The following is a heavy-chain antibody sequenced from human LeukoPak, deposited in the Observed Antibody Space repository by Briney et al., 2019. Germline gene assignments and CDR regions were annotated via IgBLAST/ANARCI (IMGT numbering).Heavy chain of an antibody. CDR3: ARETSDYYDSSGYYLNWFDP. D-gene: IGHD3-22*01. J-gene: IGHJ5*02. V-gene: IGHV1-2*02. CDR2: INPNSGGT. Sequence: ASVKVSCKASGYTFTCYYMHWVRQAPGQGLEGMGWINPNSGGTNYAQKFQGRVTMTRDTSISTAYMELSRLRSDDTAVYYCARETSDYYDSSGYYLNWFDPWGQGTLVTVSS. CDR1: GYTFTCYY.